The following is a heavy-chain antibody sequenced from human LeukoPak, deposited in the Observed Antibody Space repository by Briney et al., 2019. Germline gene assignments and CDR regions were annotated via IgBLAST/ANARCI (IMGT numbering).Heavy chain of an antibody. D-gene: IGHD6-19*01. V-gene: IGHV4-59*08. Sequence: SETLSLTCAVSGGSITGHYWNWIRQTPGMRLEWVGYTSYSRTTIYNSYFKGRATMSIDTSKNQLYLNLTSVTATDTAVYYCAKLGHSDGWYLGAFDIWGQGTTVIVSS. J-gene: IGHJ3*02. CDR2: TSYSRTT. CDR3: AKLGHSDGWYLGAFDI. CDR1: GGSITGHY.